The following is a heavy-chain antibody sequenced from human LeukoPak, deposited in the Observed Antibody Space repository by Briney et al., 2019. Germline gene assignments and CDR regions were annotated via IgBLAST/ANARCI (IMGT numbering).Heavy chain of an antibody. J-gene: IGHJ4*02. CDR3: ATGDQWQSNY. CDR2: IWYDGSNK. D-gene: IGHD4-17*01. Sequence: GRSLRLSCAASGFTFSSYGMHWVRQAPGKGLEWVAVIWYDGSNKYYADSVKGRFTISRDNSKSTLYLQMNSLRAEDTAVYYCATGDQWQSNYWGQGTLVTVSS. V-gene: IGHV3-33*01. CDR1: GFTFSSYG.